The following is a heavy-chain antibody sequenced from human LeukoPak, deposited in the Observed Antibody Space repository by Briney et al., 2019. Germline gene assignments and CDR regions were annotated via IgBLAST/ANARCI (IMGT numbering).Heavy chain of an antibody. D-gene: IGHD2-15*01. Sequence: PSETLSLTCTVSGGSISSSSYYWGWIRQPPGKGLEWIGSIYCSGSTYYNPSLKSRVTISVDTSKNQFSLKLSSVTAADTAVYYCARESTHWGVVVVAATYYFDYWGQGTLVTVSS. CDR1: GGSISSSSYY. CDR2: IYCSGST. J-gene: IGHJ4*02. CDR3: ARESTHWGVVVVAATYYFDY. V-gene: IGHV4-39*07.